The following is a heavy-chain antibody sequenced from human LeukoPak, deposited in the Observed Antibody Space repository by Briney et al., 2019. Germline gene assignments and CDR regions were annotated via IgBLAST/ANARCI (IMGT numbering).Heavy chain of an antibody. V-gene: IGHV1-69*13. CDR2: IIPIFGTA. J-gene: IGHJ4*02. D-gene: IGHD2-21*02. CDR1: GYTFTGYS. CDR3: ARSIYCGGDCYAHEYYFDY. Sequence: SVKVSCKASGYTFTGYSIHWVRQAPGQGLEWMGGIIPIFGTANYAQKFQGRVTITADESTSTAYMELSSLRSEDTAVYYCARSIYCGGDCYAHEYYFDYWGQGTLVTVSS.